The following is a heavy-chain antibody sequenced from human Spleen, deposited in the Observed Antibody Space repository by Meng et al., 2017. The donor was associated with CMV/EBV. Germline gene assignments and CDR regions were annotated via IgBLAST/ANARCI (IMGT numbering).Heavy chain of an antibody. Sequence: GESLKISCAASGFTFSSYAMRWVRQAPGKGLEWVAVISYDGSNKYYADSVKGRFTISRDNSKNTLYLQMNSLRAEDTAVYYCARGELAAGGVSDYWGQGTLVTVSS. D-gene: IGHD6-13*01. CDR3: ARGELAAGGVSDY. CDR1: GFTFSSYA. CDR2: ISYDGSNK. J-gene: IGHJ4*02. V-gene: IGHV3-30*04.